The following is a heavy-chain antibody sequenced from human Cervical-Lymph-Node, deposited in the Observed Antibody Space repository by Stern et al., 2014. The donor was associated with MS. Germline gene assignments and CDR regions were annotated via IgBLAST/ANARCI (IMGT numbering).Heavy chain of an antibody. CDR3: AREGGNTAEYFQH. V-gene: IGHV3-33*01. CDR1: GFTFSSSG. D-gene: IGHD4-23*01. Sequence: VQLVESGGGVVQPGRSLRLSCAASGFTFSSSGMHWVRQAPGTGLEWLALIWYDGSNTYYADSVKGRFTISRDNSKNTLYLQMNSLRAEDTAVYYCAREGGNTAEYFQHWGQGTLVTVSS. J-gene: IGHJ1*01. CDR2: IWYDGSNT.